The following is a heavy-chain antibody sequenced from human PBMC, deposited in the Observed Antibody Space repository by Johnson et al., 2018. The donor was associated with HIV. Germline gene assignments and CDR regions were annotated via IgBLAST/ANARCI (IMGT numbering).Heavy chain of an antibody. Sequence: VQLVESGGGLVQPGESLRLSCAASGFTFSSYWMTWVRQAPGKGLEWVANIKQDGSETHYVDSVKGRFTISRDNAKNSLYLQMNSLRGEDTAVYYCARDLDYDVWTGYSQLAFDIWGRGTMVTVSS. CDR1: GFTFSSYW. D-gene: IGHD3/OR15-3a*01. V-gene: IGHV3-7*05. CDR3: ARDLDYDVWTGYSQLAFDI. CDR2: IKQDGSET. J-gene: IGHJ3*02.